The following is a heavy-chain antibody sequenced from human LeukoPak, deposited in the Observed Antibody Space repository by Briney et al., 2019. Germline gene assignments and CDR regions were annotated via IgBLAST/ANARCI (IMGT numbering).Heavy chain of an antibody. V-gene: IGHV3-7*01. CDR2: LNQDGGEK. Sequence: GGSLRLSCAAYGFTFSGYWMSWVRQAPGKGLEWVAYLNQDGGEKYYVDSVKGRFTVSRDNAKNSLFLQMNSLRAEDTAVYYCARRQRLATVLKDYYDYYMDVWGKGPTLTVSS. D-gene: IGHD4-17*01. CDR1: GFTFSGYW. CDR3: ARRQRLATVLKDYYDYYMDV. J-gene: IGHJ6*03.